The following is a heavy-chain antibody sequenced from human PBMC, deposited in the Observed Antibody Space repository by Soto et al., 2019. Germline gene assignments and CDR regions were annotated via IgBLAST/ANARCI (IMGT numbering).Heavy chain of an antibody. CDR1: GFTFSTYA. D-gene: IGHD6-19*01. CDR3: AKERSSGWSLDY. CDR2: ISGSGDST. V-gene: IGHV3-23*01. J-gene: IGHJ4*02. Sequence: EVQLLEAGGGLVQPGGSLRLSCAASGFTFSTYAMNWVRQAPGKGLEWVSDISGSGDSTYYADSVKGRFTVSRDNSKNTLDLQMTSLRAKATAVFYWAKERSSGWSLDYWGQGTLVTVSS.